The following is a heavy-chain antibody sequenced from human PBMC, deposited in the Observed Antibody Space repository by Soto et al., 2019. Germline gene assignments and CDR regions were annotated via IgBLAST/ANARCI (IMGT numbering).Heavy chain of an antibody. Sequence: QVQLVESGGGVVQPGGSLRLSCAASGFTFGRHGMHWVRQAPGKGLEWVAVIGSDGRRDSYADPVKGRFTISRDNGQNTLYLQMNSLRAEDTAVYYCARDDDYGDNGLDYWGQGTLVTVSS. CDR3: ARDDDYGDNGLDY. D-gene: IGHD4-17*01. CDR1: GFTFGRHG. V-gene: IGHV3-33*01. CDR2: IGSDGRRD. J-gene: IGHJ4*02.